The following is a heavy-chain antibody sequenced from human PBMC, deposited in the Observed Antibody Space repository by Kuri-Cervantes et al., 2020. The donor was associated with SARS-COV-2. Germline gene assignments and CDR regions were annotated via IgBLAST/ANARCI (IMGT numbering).Heavy chain of an antibody. J-gene: IGHJ4*02. CDR1: GYSFTSYW. Sequence: GESLKISCKGSGYSFTSYWIGWVRQMPGKGLEWMGIIYPGDSDTRYSPSFQGQVTISADKSISTAYLQWSSLKALDTAMYYCATSGKEEWELLGFDYWGQGTLVTVSS. V-gene: IGHV5-51*01. CDR2: IYPGDSDT. D-gene: IGHD1-26*01. CDR3: ATSGKEEWELLGFDY.